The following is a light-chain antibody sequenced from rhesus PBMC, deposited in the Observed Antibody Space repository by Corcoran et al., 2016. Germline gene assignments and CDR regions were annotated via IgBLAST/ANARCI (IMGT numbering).Light chain of an antibody. J-gene: IGKJ4*01. CDR3: QQRNSYPLT. V-gene: IGKV1-38*01. CDR2: DAS. CDR1: PGISSY. Sequence: DIQLTQSPSSLSASVGDRVTITCRASPGISSYLAWYQQKSGKAPKLLIYDASNLHSGVPSRFSGSGSATEFTLTISSLQPEDFATYYCQQRNSYPLTFGGGTKVEIK.